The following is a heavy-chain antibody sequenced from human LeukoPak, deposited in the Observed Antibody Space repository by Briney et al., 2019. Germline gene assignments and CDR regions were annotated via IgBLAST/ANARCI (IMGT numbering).Heavy chain of an antibody. CDR1: GFTFSSYE. D-gene: IGHD6-19*01. J-gene: IGHJ3*02. Sequence: GALRLSCAGSGFTFSSYEMNWVRQAPGKGLEWVSYISSSGSTIYYADSVKGRFTISRDNAKNSLYLQMNSLRAEDTAVYYCAYSGWYDAFDIWGQGTMVTVSS. CDR3: AYSGWYDAFDI. CDR2: ISSSGSTI. V-gene: IGHV3-48*03.